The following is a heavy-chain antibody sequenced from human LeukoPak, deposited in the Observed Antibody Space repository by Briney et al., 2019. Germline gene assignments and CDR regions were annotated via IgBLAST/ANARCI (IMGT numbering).Heavy chain of an antibody. V-gene: IGHV3-11*04. CDR1: GSTFSDYY. CDR2: ISSSGSTI. Sequence: GGSLRLSCAASGSTFSDYYMSWIRQAPGKGLEWVSYISSSGSTIYYADSVKGRFTISRDNAKNSLYLQMNSLRAEDTAVYYCARSVYDFWSGYYFDYWGQGTLVTVSS. CDR3: ARSVYDFWSGYYFDY. D-gene: IGHD3-3*01. J-gene: IGHJ4*02.